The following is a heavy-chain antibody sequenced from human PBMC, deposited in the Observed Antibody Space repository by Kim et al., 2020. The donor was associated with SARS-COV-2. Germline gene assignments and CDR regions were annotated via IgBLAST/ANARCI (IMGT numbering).Heavy chain of an antibody. D-gene: IGHD6-6*01. Sequence: GGSLRLSCAASGFNFSSYGMHWVRQAPGKGLEWVAVISYDGSNKYYADSVKGRFTISRDNSKNTLYLQMNSLRAEDTAVYYCAKSLIEYSSSMGLDYWGQRTLVTLSS. CDR1: GFNFSSYG. J-gene: IGHJ4*02. CDR3: AKSLIEYSSSMGLDY. CDR2: ISYDGSNK. V-gene: IGHV3-30*18.